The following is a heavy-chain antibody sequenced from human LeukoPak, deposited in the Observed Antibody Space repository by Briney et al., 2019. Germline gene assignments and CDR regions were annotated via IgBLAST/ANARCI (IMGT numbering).Heavy chain of an antibody. J-gene: IGHJ4*02. CDR3: AKPIFRQMVAAGEFDY. D-gene: IGHD6-13*01. Sequence: GGSVRLSCAASGFTFISYAMTWVRQAPGKGLQWVSAISGSGDSTHYADSVKGRFTISRDNSKNTLYLQMNSLRAEDTAVYYCAKPIFRQMVAAGEFDYWGQGTLVTVSS. CDR2: ISGSGDST. V-gene: IGHV3-23*01. CDR1: GFTFISYA.